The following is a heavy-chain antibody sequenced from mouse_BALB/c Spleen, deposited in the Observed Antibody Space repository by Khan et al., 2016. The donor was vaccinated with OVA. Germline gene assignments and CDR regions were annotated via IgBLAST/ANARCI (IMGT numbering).Heavy chain of an antibody. J-gene: IGHJ3*01. CDR2: ISTYSGNT. CDR3: TGGRFGYCDGIAY. D-gene: IGHD1-2*01. V-gene: IGHV1S137*01. Sequence: QVQLKQSGPELVRPALSVKISCKGSGYTFTDYAMHWVKQSHAKSLEWMGVISTYSGNTNYNQKFKGKATMTVDTSSSTAYMELARLTSEDSAIYYGTGGRFGYCDGIAYWGQGTLVTVSA. CDR1: GYTFTDYA.